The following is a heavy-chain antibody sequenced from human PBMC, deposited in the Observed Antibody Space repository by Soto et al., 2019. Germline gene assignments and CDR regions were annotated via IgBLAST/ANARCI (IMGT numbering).Heavy chain of an antibody. D-gene: IGHD3-10*01. J-gene: IGHJ5*02. Sequence: QVQLVQSGAEVKKPGSSVKVSCKASGGTFSRYTINWVRQAPGQGLEWMGRIIPIAAIANYTQKFQGRVTITVDKSATTAYMELSSLRSDDTAVYYCARGSTIVRGAPSWFEPWGQGTLVTVSS. V-gene: IGHV1-69*02. CDR3: ARGSTIVRGAPSWFEP. CDR1: GGTFSRYT. CDR2: IIPIAAIA.